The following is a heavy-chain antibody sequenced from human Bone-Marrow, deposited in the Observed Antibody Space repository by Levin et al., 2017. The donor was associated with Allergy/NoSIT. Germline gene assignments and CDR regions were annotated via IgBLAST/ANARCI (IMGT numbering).Heavy chain of an antibody. D-gene: IGHD2-15*01. CDR1: GYTLTELS. J-gene: IGHJ4*02. Sequence: VASVKVSCKVSGYTLTELSMHWVRQAPGKGLEWMGGFDPEDGETIYAQKFQGRVTMTEDTSTDTAYMELSSLRSEDTAVYYCATEVLVYCSGGSCYSSDYWGQGTLVTVSS. V-gene: IGHV1-24*01. CDR3: ATEVLVYCSGGSCYSSDY. CDR2: FDPEDGET.